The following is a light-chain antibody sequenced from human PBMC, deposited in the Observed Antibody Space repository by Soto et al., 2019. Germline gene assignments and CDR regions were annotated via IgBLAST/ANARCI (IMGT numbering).Light chain of an antibody. J-gene: IGLJ1*01. CDR3: CSFSTSGTHV. CDR2: DVN. Sequence: QSALTQPPSVSGSPGQSITISCTGTSSDVGTYNYVSWHQQHPGKAPKLIIYDVNNRPSGVSSRFSGSKSGNTASLTISGLQAEDEADYYCCSFSTSGTHVFGTGTKLTVL. V-gene: IGLV2-14*01. CDR1: SSDVGTYNY.